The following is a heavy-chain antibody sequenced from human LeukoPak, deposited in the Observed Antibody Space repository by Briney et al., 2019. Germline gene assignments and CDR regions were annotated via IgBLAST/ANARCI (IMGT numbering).Heavy chain of an antibody. CDR3: ATYKPGGWFDP. Sequence: SETLSHTCSVSGGSISSNNFCWGWIRQSPGKGLEWIGCVYSSGSTNYNPSLKSRVTISVDKSKNQFSLKLSSVTAADTAVYYCATYKPGGWFDPWGQGTLVTVSS. V-gene: IGHV4-61*05. J-gene: IGHJ5*02. D-gene: IGHD3-16*01. CDR1: GGSISSNNFC. CDR2: VYSSGST.